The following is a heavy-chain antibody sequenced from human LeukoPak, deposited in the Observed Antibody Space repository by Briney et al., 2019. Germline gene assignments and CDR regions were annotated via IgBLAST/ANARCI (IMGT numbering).Heavy chain of an antibody. CDR3: ARVSDTSMVTPGFDS. Sequence: ASVKVSCKTSGYNFNRYTITWVRQAPGQGLEWMGWASTSNGDTNYAEKFQGRVIMTTETVTKTAYMELRRLRSGDTAMYFCARVSDTSMVTPGFDSWGQGTLVTVSS. V-gene: IGHV1-18*01. D-gene: IGHD5-18*01. CDR1: GYNFNRYT. CDR2: ASTSNGDT. J-gene: IGHJ4*02.